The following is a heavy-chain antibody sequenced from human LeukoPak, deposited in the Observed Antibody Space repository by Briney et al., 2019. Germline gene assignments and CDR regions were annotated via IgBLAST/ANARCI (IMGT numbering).Heavy chain of an antibody. Sequence: GGSLRLSCAASGFTFSSYGMPWVRQAPGKGLEWVAVIWYDGSNKYYADSVKDRFTISRDNSKNTLYLQMNSLRAEDTAVYYCAKDRSGITMIVVVKNYFDYWGQGTLVTVSS. V-gene: IGHV3-33*06. CDR1: GFTFSSYG. J-gene: IGHJ4*02. CDR2: IWYDGSNK. D-gene: IGHD3-22*01. CDR3: AKDRSGITMIVVVKNYFDY.